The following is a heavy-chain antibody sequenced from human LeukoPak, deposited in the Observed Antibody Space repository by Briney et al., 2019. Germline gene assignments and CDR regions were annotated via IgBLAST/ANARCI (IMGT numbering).Heavy chain of an antibody. CDR2: ISSSGSTI. CDR3: ASSPVLWFGTAGTPY. Sequence: GGSLRLSCAASGFTFSDYYMSWIRQAPGKGLEWVSYISSSGSTIYYADSVKGRFTISRDNAKNSLYLQMNSLRAEDTAVYYCASSPVLWFGTAGTPYWGQGTLVTVSS. CDR1: GFTFSDYY. J-gene: IGHJ4*02. V-gene: IGHV3-11*04. D-gene: IGHD3-10*01.